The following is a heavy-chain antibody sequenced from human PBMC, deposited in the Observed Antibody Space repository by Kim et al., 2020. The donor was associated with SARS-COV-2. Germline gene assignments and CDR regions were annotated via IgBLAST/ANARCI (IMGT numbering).Heavy chain of an antibody. V-gene: IGHV3-23*01. CDR3: AKDSTGYFPHDAFDI. J-gene: IGHJ3*02. CDR1: GFIFSSHA. Sequence: GGSLRLSCAASGFIFSSHAMSWVRQAPGKGLDWVSAISGSGGSTYYADSVKGRFTISRDNSKNTLYLQMNSLRVEDTAVYYCAKDSTGYFPHDAFDIWG. D-gene: IGHD3-22*01. CDR2: ISGSGGST.